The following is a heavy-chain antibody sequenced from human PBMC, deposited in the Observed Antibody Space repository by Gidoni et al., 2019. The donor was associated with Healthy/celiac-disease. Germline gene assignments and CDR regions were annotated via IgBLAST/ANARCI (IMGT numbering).Heavy chain of an antibody. CDR2: IYYSGST. Sequence: QLQLQEPGPGLVKPSETLSLPCTVSGGSISSSSYYWGWIRQPPGKGLEWIGSIYYSGSTDYNPSLKSRVTISVDTSKNQFSLKLSSVTAADTAVYYCARAQYIVVVPAASDAFDIWGQGTMVTVSS. V-gene: IGHV4-39*07. D-gene: IGHD2-2*01. CDR3: ARAQYIVVVPAASDAFDI. J-gene: IGHJ3*02. CDR1: GGSISSSSYY.